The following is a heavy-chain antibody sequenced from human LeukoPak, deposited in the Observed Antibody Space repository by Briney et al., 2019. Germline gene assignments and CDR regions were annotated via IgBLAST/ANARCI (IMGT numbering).Heavy chain of an antibody. V-gene: IGHV3-30-3*01. CDR3: ERDDRVTALFAS. CDR1: GFTFSSYA. J-gene: IGHJ4*02. CDR2: ISYDGSNK. D-gene: IGHD2-21*02. Sequence: GGALRLSCAASGFTFSSYAMHWVRQAPGKGLEWVSVISYDGSNKYYADSVKGRFTISTDNSKNTLYMQMNSLRGEDTVVYYCERDDRVTALFASWGAGTLVTVSS.